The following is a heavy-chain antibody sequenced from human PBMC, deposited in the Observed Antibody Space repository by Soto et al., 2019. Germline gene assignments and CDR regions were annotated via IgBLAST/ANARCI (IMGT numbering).Heavy chain of an antibody. CDR2: IIPVFGTP. V-gene: IGHV1-69*12. J-gene: IGHJ6*02. CDR1: GGSLSNYG. Sequence: QVQLVQSGAEVKKPGSSVKVSCKASGGSLSNYGISWVRQAPGQGLEWMGAIIPVFGTPNYAQKFQDRVTFTAEETTTTVYMEVRSLTAGDTAAYYCARGDATKIVVTTYYAMDVWGHGTTVTVSS. D-gene: IGHD3-22*01. CDR3: ARGDATKIVVTTYYAMDV.